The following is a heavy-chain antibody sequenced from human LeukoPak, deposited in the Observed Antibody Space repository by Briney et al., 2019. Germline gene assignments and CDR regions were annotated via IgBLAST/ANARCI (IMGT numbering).Heavy chain of an antibody. Sequence: GESLKISCQGSGYSFTNYWIGWVRQMPGKGLEWMGIMYPGDSEIRYSPSFQSQVTISADKSISTAYLQWNSLKASDTAMFYCATTLYSGIYGDAFDIWGQGTMVTVSS. CDR1: GYSFTNYW. J-gene: IGHJ3*02. D-gene: IGHD1-26*01. V-gene: IGHV5-51*01. CDR2: MYPGDSEI. CDR3: ATTLYSGIYGDAFDI.